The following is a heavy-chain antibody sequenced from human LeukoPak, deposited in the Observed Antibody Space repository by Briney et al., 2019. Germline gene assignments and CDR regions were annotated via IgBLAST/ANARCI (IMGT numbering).Heavy chain of an antibody. J-gene: IGHJ4*02. D-gene: IGHD1-7*01. CDR3: AKVRTVPRGTMAGDFDY. Sequence: GGSLRLSCAASGFTFSSYAMSWVRQAPGKGLEWVSAISGSGGSTYYADSVKGRFTISRDNSKNTLYLQMNSLRAEDTAVYYCAKVRTVPRGTMAGDFDYWGQGTLVTVSS. V-gene: IGHV3-23*01. CDR2: ISGSGGST. CDR1: GFTFSSYA.